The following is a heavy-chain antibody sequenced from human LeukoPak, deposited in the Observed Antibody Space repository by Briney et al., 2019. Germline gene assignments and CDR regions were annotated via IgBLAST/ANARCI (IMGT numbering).Heavy chain of an antibody. Sequence: SETLSLTCTVSGGSISSYYWSWIRQPARKGLEWIGRIYTSGSTNYNPSLESRVTMSVDTSKNQFSLKLSSVTAADTAVYYCARIGKFNLYNWNYEPTPIGHFDYWGQGTLVTVSS. J-gene: IGHJ4*02. CDR3: ARIGKFNLYNWNYEPTPIGHFDY. V-gene: IGHV4-4*07. CDR2: IYTSGST. CDR1: GGSISSYY. D-gene: IGHD1-7*01.